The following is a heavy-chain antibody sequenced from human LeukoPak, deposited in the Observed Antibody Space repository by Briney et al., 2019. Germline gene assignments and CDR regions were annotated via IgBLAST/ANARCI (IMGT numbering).Heavy chain of an antibody. Sequence: PGRSLRLSCAASGFTFSSYSMNWVRQAPGKGLEWVSYISSSSSTIYYADSVKGRFTISRDNAKNSLYLQMNSLRAEDTAVYYCAKEEEVLLWFGEGYYYMDVWGKGTTVTISS. CDR3: AKEEEVLLWFGEGYYYMDV. V-gene: IGHV3-48*01. J-gene: IGHJ6*03. D-gene: IGHD3-10*01. CDR1: GFTFSSYS. CDR2: ISSSSSTI.